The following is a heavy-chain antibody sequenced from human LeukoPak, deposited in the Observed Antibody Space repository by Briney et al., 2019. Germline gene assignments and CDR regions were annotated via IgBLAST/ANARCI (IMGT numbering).Heavy chain of an antibody. Sequence: GGSLRLSCAASGFTLRNYAMSWVRQAPGKGLEWVSSIGAGDKYTYYGDSVKGRFTISRDNSKNTLDLQMNSLRTEDTAVYYCAKDQGWLVRGGCLEYWGQGTLVTVSS. CDR2: IGAGDKYT. CDR3: AKDQGWLVRGGCLEY. CDR1: GFTLRNYA. D-gene: IGHD6-19*01. V-gene: IGHV3-23*01. J-gene: IGHJ4*02.